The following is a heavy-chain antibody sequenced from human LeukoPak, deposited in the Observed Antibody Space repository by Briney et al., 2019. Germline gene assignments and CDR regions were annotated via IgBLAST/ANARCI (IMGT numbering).Heavy chain of an antibody. D-gene: IGHD3-22*01. CDR2: IYYSGST. CDR1: GGSISSYY. J-gene: IGHJ5*02. Sequence: SETLSLTCTVSGGSISSYYWSRIRQPPGKGLEWIGYIYYSGSTNYNPSLKSRVTISVDTSKNQFSLKLSSVTAADTAVYYCARSMIRRREWFDPWGQGTLVTVSS. CDR3: ARSMIRRREWFDP. V-gene: IGHV4-59*01.